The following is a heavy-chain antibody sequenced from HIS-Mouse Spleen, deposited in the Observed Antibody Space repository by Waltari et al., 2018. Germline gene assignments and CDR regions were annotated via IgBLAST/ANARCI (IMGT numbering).Heavy chain of an antibody. Sequence: QVQLQESGPGLVKPSQTLSLTCTVSGGSISSGGYYWSWIRQHPGKGLEWIEYMYYGRCPDYNPSLNSRATISVDTSKTQFSLKLSSLIAADTAVYYCARCPYYDFWSGYSDNLFDPGGQGTLVTVSS. V-gene: IGHV4-31*03. CDR3: ARCPYYDFWSGYSDNLFDP. CDR1: GGSISSGGYY. CDR2: MYYGRCP. D-gene: IGHD3-3*01. J-gene: IGHJ5*02.